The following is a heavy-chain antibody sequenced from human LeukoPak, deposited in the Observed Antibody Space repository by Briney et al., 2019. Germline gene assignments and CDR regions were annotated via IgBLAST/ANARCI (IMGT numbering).Heavy chain of an antibody. CDR3: ARDRYDSSGYYAVTDY. Sequence: GGSLRLSCAASGFTFSSYWMHWVRQAPGKGLEWVANIKQDGSEKYYVDSVKGRFTISRDNAKNSLYLQMNSLRAEDTAVYYCARDRYDSSGYYAVTDYWGQGTLVTVSS. V-gene: IGHV3-7*01. D-gene: IGHD3-22*01. CDR2: IKQDGSEK. CDR1: GFTFSSYW. J-gene: IGHJ4*02.